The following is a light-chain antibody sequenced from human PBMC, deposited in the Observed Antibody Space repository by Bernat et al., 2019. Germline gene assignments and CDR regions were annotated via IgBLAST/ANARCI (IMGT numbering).Light chain of an antibody. CDR1: ALPKQY. CDR2: KDS. Sequence: SYELTQPPSVSVSPGQTARITCSGDALPKQYAYWYQQKPGQAPVLVIYKDSERPSGIPERFSGSSSGTTVTLTISGVQAEDEADYYCQSADSSGTYPYVCGTGTKVTVL. V-gene: IGLV3-25*02. CDR3: QSADSSGTYPYV. J-gene: IGLJ1*01.